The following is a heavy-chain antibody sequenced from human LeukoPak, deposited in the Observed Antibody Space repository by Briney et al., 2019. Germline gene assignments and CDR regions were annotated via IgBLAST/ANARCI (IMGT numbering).Heavy chain of an antibody. D-gene: IGHD1-26*01. V-gene: IGHV3-7*03. CDR1: GFTFSSYW. CDR2: IKQDGSEK. CDR3: AKAPTPGSYYFDY. Sequence: PGGSLRLSCAASGFTFSSYWMSWVRQAPGKGLEWVANIKQDGSEKYYVDSVKGRFTISRDNAKNSLYLQMNSLRAEDTAIYYCAKAPTPGSYYFDYWGQGTLVTVSS. J-gene: IGHJ4*02.